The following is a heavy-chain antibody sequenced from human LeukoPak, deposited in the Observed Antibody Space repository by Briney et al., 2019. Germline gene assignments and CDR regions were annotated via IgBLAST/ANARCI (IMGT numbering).Heavy chain of an antibody. CDR1: AGSISTYY. CDR2: INYSGST. V-gene: IGHV4-4*07. CDR3: AREGGDPRWLDP. J-gene: IGHJ5*02. Sequence: SDTLSLTCTVSAGSISTYYWTWIRQPAGKGLEWIGRINYSGSTNYNPSLRGRVSMSVDRPKNQFSLTLHSVPAADTAVYYCAREGGDPRWLDPWGQGTLVTVSS. D-gene: IGHD6-25*01.